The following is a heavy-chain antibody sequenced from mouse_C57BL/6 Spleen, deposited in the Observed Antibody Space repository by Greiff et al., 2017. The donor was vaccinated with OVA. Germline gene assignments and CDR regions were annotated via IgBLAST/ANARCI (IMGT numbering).Heavy chain of an antibody. CDR3: ARGYYYGSSPWWYCDV. D-gene: IGHD1-1*01. Sequence: VQLQQSGPELVKPGASVKISCKASGYSFTDYNMNWVKQSNGKSLEWIGVINPNYGTTSYNQKFKGKATLTVDQSSSTAYMQLNSLTSEDSAVYYCARGYYYGSSPWWYCDVWGTGTTVTVSS. CDR1: GYSFTDYN. J-gene: IGHJ1*03. CDR2: INPNYGTT. V-gene: IGHV1-39*01.